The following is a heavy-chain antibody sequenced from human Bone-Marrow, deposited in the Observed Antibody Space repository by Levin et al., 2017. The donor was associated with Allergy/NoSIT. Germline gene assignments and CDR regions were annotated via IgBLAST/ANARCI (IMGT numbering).Heavy chain of an antibody. CDR1: FFSLLSSS. CDR3: ARRTLVYGDSYFDS. V-gene: IGHV4-59*12. CDR2: MYYSGLS. D-gene: IGHD4-17*01. J-gene: IGHJ4*02. Sequence: SETLSLPFPFSFFSLLSSSFLFLLPSPLKGLAWIGYMYYSGLSNYNPSLKSRITISVDTSKNQFSLRLSSVTAAATAVYYCARRTLVYGDSYFDSWGQGTLVTVSS.